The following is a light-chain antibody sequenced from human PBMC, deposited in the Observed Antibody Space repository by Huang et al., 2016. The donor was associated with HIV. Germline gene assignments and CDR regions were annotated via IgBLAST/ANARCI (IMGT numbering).Light chain of an antibody. Sequence: DIQMTQSPSSLSASVGDRVTITCRASQGITKSLVWYQQKPGKAPKLLLFATSRLERGVPSRFSGSGSGTDFTLTISRLQPEDFATYYCQQYYNTPYTFGQGTKLEIK. V-gene: IGKV1-NL1*01. CDR2: ATS. J-gene: IGKJ2*01. CDR1: QGITKS. CDR3: QQYYNTPYT.